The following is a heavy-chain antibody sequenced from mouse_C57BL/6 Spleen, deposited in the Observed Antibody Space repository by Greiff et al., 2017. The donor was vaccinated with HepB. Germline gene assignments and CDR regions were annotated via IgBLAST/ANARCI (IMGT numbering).Heavy chain of an antibody. D-gene: IGHD3-2*02. J-gene: IGHJ3*01. V-gene: IGHV1-66*01. CDR2: IYPGSGNT. CDR1: GYSFTSYY. CDR3: AQTAQATAWFAY. Sequence: VQLQESGPELVKPGASVKISCKASGYSFTSYYIHWVKQRPGQGLEWIGWIYPGSGNTKYNEKFKGKATLTADTSSSTAYMQLSSLTSEDSAVYYCAQTAQATAWFAYWGQGTLVTVSA.